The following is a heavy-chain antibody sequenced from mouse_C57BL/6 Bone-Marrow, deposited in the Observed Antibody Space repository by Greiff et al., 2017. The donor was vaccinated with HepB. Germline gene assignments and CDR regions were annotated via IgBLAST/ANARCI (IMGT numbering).Heavy chain of an antibody. V-gene: IGHV10-3*01. CDR3: VRDVYDGYPYYFDY. CDR2: IRSKSSNYAT. Sequence: EVQGVESGGGLVQPKGSLKLSCAASGFTFNTYAMHWVRQAPGKGLEWVARIRSKSSNYATYYADSVKDRFTISRDDSQSMLYLQMNNLKTEDTAMYYCVRDVYDGYPYYFDYWGQGTTLTVSS. J-gene: IGHJ2*01. CDR1: GFTFNTYA. D-gene: IGHD2-3*01.